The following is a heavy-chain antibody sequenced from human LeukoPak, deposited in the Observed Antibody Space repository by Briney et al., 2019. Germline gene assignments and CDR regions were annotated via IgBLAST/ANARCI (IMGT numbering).Heavy chain of an antibody. CDR3: ARLEGSGSFDY. Sequence: KSSETLSLTCTVSGGSISSYYWSWIRQPPGKGLEWIGYIYYSGSTNYNPSLKSRVTISVDTSKNQFSLKLSSVTAADTAVYYCARLEGSGSFDYWGQGTLVTVSS. CDR1: GGSISSYY. D-gene: IGHD3-10*01. V-gene: IGHV4-59*08. CDR2: IYYSGST. J-gene: IGHJ4*02.